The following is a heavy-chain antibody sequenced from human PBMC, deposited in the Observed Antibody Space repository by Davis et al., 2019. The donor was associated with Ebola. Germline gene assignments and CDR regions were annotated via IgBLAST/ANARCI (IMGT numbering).Heavy chain of an antibody. J-gene: IGHJ2*01. CDR3: ARGWGIRGLFDL. Sequence: SETLSLTCAVSGVSISSSNWWIWVRQPPGKGLEWIGEIYHSGSTKYNPSLKSRVTISVDTSKNQFSLKLSSVTAADTAVHYCARGWGIRGLFDLWGRGTQVTVSS. CDR1: GVSISSSNW. CDR2: IYHSGST. D-gene: IGHD3-16*01. V-gene: IGHV4-4*02.